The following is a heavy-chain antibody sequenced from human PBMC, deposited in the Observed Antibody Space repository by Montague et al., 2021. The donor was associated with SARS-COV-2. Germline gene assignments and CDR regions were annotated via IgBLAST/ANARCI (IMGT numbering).Heavy chain of an antibody. J-gene: IGHJ6*02. D-gene: IGHD3-3*01. CDR1: GDSVCSNTAT. V-gene: IGHV6-1*01. CDR2: TNYRSKWTN. Sequence: CAISGDSVCSNTATWNWVRQSPSRGLEWLGRTNYRSKWTNDYAASVEGRVSIDPDTSKNQFFLHLRSVTPEDTAVYYCTRGTECAHDGLDAWGQGTTVTVSS. CDR3: TRGTECAHDGLDA.